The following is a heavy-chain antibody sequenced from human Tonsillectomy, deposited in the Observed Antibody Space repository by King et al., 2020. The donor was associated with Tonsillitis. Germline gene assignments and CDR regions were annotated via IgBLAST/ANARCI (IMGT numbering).Heavy chain of an antibody. J-gene: IGHJ5*02. D-gene: IGHD5-12*01. CDR1: GGSISSGGYS. V-gene: IGHV4-30-4*07. Sequence: VQLQESGPGLVKPSQTLSLTCAVSGGSISSGGYSWRWIRQPPGKGLEYIGYIYYSGSTYYNPSLKSRVTISVDKSKNQVSLKLSSVTAADTAVYYCARVVLRLSWFDPWGQGTLVTVSS. CDR3: ARVVLRLSWFDP. CDR2: IYYSGST.